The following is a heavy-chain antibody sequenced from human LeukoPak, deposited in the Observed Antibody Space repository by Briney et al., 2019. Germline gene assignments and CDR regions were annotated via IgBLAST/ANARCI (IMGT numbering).Heavy chain of an antibody. V-gene: IGHV5-10-1*01. Sequence: GESLRISCKGSGYTFTTYWITWVRQMPGKGLEWMGRIDPSDSYTNYSPSFQGHVTISADKSISTAYLQWSSLKASDTAMYYCARQGYYGSGTQGHWGQGTLVTVSS. CDR1: GYTFTTYW. CDR3: ARQGYYGSGTQGH. D-gene: IGHD3-10*01. CDR2: IDPSDSYT. J-gene: IGHJ4*02.